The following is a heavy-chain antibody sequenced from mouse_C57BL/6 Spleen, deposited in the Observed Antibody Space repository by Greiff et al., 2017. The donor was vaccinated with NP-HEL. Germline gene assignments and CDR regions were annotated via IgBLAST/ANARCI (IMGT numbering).Heavy chain of an antibody. Sequence: EVMLVESGGGLVQPGGSLSLSCAASGFTFTDYYMSWVRQPPGKALEWLGFIRNKANGYTTEYSASVKGRFTISRDNSQSILYLQMNALRAEDSATYYCARYNSHAMDYWGQGTSVTVSS. CDR2: IRNKANGYTT. CDR1: GFTFTDYY. CDR3: ARYNSHAMDY. J-gene: IGHJ4*01. V-gene: IGHV7-3*01.